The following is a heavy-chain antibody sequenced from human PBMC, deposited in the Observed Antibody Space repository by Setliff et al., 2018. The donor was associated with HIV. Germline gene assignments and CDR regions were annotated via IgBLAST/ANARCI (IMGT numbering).Heavy chain of an antibody. J-gene: IGHJ3*02. CDR3: ATPKPGDGITFDI. V-gene: IGHV3-15*01. D-gene: IGHD7-27*01. CDR2: SKSKIQGGTT. CDR1: GFTFTYAS. Sequence: SLRLSCAASGFTFTYASMTWVRQAPGKGLEWLGHSKSKIQGGTTDYAAPVKGRFIISRDDSQNTLYLQMNSLKTEDTAVYYCATPKPGDGITFDIWGQGTMVTVSS.